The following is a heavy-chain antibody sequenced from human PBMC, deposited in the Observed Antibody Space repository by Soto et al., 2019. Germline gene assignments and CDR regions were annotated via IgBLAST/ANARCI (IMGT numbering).Heavy chain of an antibody. CDR3: ARGSSNWAYYVDF. J-gene: IGHJ4*02. Sequence: EVHLVESGGGLVQPGGSLRLSCAASGFTFSSYSLNWVRQAPGKGLEWVSYITSSGTTVYYADSVRGRFTISRDNAKNSLYLQMNSLRDDVTAVYYCARGSSNWAYYVDFWGQGTLVTVSS. V-gene: IGHV3-48*02. CDR2: ITSSGTTV. CDR1: GFTFSSYS. D-gene: IGHD6-13*01.